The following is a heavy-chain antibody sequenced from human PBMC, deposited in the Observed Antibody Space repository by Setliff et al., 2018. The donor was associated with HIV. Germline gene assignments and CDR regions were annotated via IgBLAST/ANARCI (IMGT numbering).Heavy chain of an antibody. Sequence: SETLSLTCSVSGVSISNYYWSWIRQPPGKGLEWIGYIYYSGSTYQNPSLKSRVTISVDTSKNQFSLKLNSVTAADTAVYYCARSSSSSPFFFDYWGQGSLVTVSS. CDR1: GVSISNYY. D-gene: IGHD6-6*01. CDR3: ARSSSSSPFFFDY. J-gene: IGHJ4*02. CDR2: IYYSGST. V-gene: IGHV4-59*06.